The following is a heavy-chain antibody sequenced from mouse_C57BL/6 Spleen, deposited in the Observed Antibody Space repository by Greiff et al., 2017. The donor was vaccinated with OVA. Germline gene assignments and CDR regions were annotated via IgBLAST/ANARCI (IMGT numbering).Heavy chain of an antibody. CDR3: AREDTTVPPGYYAMDY. D-gene: IGHD1-1*01. V-gene: IGHV1-72*01. J-gene: IGHJ4*01. Sequence: QVQLQQPGAELVKPGASVKLSCKASGYTFTSYWMHWVKQRPGRGLEWIGRIDPNSGGTKYNEKFKSKATLTVDKPSSTAYMQLSSLTSEDSAVYYCAREDTTVPPGYYAMDYWGQGTSVTVSS. CDR2: IDPNSGGT. CDR1: GYTFTSYW.